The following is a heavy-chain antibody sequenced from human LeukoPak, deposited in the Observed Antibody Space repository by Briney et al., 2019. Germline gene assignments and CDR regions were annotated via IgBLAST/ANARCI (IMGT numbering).Heavy chain of an antibody. D-gene: IGHD1-26*01. V-gene: IGHV3-21*01. CDR3: ARYNSPMSIVGAAREADY. Sequence: GGSLRLSCAASGFTFSSYSMNWVRQAPGKGLEWVSPISSSSSYIYYADSVNGRFTISRDNAKNSLYLQMNSLRAEDTAVYYGARYNSPMSIVGAAREADYWGQGTLVTVSS. J-gene: IGHJ4*02. CDR1: GFTFSSYS. CDR2: ISSSSSYI.